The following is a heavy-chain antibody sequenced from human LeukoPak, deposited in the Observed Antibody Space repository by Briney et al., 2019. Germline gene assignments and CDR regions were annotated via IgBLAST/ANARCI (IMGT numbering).Heavy chain of an antibody. Sequence: SVKVSCKASGGTFSSYAISWVRQAPGQGLEWMGGIIPIFGTANYAQKFQGRVTMTADESTSTAYMELSSLRSEDTAVYYCARVASSSYYYYYYMDVWGKGTTVTVSS. V-gene: IGHV1-69*13. D-gene: IGHD6-6*01. CDR3: ARVASSSYYYYYYMDV. CDR2: IIPIFGTA. CDR1: GGTFSSYA. J-gene: IGHJ6*03.